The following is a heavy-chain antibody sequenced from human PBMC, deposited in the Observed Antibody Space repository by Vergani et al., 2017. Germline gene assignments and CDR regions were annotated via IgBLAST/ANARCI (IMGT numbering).Heavy chain of an antibody. CDR2: IYYSGST. V-gene: IGHV4-59*01. D-gene: IGHD3-16*01. J-gene: IGHJ6*03. CDR3: ASQPYWGYYMDV. Sequence: QVQLPESGPGLVKPSETLSLTCTVSGGSISSYYWSWIRQPPGKGLEWIGYIYYSGSTNYNPSLKSRVTISVDTSKNQFSLKLSSVTAADTAVYYCASQPYWGYYMDVWQRDHGHRLL. CDR1: GGSISSYY.